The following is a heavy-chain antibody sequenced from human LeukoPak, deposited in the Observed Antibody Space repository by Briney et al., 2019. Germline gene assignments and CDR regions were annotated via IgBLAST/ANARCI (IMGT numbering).Heavy chain of an antibody. J-gene: IGHJ6*02. CDR3: ARLYCSGGNCYLRYYAMDV. CDR1: GFTFSSYE. CDR2: NSSSGSGGTI. D-gene: IGHD2-15*01. V-gene: IGHV3-48*03. Sequence: PGGSLRLSCAASGFTFSSYEMNWVRQAPGKGLEWVSYNSSSGSGGTIHYADSVKGRFTISRDNAKNSLYLQMSSLRAEDTAVYYCARLYCSGGNCYLRYYAMDVWGQGTTVTVSS.